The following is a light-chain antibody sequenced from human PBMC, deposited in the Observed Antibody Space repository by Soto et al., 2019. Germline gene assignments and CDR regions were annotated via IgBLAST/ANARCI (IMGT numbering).Light chain of an antibody. CDR2: DAS. Sequence: IKMTQSPSHLSASVGDTVTVICRASQSVSSWLAWYQQKPGEAPKLLIYDASALARGIPSRFSGNGSGTKFTLTIASLQPDDFATYYCQQYETCSGTFGPGTKVDIK. V-gene: IGKV1-5*02. CDR3: QQYETCSGT. J-gene: IGKJ1*01. CDR1: QSVSSW.